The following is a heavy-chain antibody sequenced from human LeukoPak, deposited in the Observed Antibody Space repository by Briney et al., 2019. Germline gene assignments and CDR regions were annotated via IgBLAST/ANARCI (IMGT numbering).Heavy chain of an antibody. Sequence: KVGESLKISCQGSGYSFIDYWIGWVRQMPGKGLEWMAVIYPGDSRTRYNPFFQGQVTISADKSINTAYLEWNSLKASDTALYYCACRMFASNWFQPWGQGTLVTVSS. CDR3: ACRMFASNWFQP. J-gene: IGHJ5*02. D-gene: IGHD3-10*02. CDR2: IYPGDSRT. CDR1: GYSFIDYW. V-gene: IGHV5-51*01.